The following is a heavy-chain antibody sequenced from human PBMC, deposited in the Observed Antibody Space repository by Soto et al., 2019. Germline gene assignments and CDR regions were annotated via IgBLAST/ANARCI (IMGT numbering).Heavy chain of an antibody. D-gene: IGHD3-9*01. CDR2: IFYSGST. V-gene: IGHV4-39*01. Sequence: QLHLQESGPGLVKPSETLSLTCTVSGGSISSSSHYWGWIRQPPGKGLEWIGSIFYSGSTSYNPPLKSRVTISVDTSKNQFSLKLSSVTAADTAVYYCARRESYDILTGYYHFDYWGQGTLVTVSS. CDR1: GGSISSSSHY. J-gene: IGHJ4*02. CDR3: ARRESYDILTGYYHFDY.